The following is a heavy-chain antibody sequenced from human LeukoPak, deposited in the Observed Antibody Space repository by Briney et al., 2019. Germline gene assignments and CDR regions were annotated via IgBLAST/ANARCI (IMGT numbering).Heavy chain of an antibody. J-gene: IGHJ4*02. CDR1: GASISTSY. CDR3: ARVGCSGGSCYPDY. D-gene: IGHD2-15*01. Sequence: ASETLSLTCTVSGASISTSYWYWIRQSPGKGLEWIGYIHYSGDINYNPSLKSRVTISAYTSKNQLSLKLSSVTAADTAVYYCARVGCSGGSCYPDYWGQGTLVTVSS. CDR2: IHYSGDI. V-gene: IGHV4-59*01.